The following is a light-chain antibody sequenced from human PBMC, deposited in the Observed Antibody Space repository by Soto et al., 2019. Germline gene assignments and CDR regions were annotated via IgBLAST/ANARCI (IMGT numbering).Light chain of an antibody. CDR2: KAS. CDR1: QSISTW. J-gene: IGKJ1*01. Sequence: DIQLTQSLYTLSASVGERVTLTCRASQSISTWLAWYQQKPGKAPKLLIYKASSLESGVPSRFSGSGSGTEFTLTISSLQPDDFATYYCQQYNSWTFGQGTKVDI. V-gene: IGKV1-5*03. CDR3: QQYNSWT.